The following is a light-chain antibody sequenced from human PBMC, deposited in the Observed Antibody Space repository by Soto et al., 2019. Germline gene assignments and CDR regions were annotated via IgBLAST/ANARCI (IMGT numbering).Light chain of an antibody. CDR1: QSVLHTSNNKNF. V-gene: IGKV4-1*01. Sequence: DIVMTQSPESLAVSLGERATINCKSSQSVLHTSNNKNFLAWYQQKSGQPPKLLISWASTRESGVPDRFSGSGSGTDFTLTISSVQPEDAAVYFCQQYYTTWTFGQGTKVEI. CDR3: QQYYTTWT. J-gene: IGKJ1*01. CDR2: WAS.